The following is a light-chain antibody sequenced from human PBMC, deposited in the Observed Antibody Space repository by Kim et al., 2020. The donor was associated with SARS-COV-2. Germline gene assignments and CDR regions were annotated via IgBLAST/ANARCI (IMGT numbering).Light chain of an antibody. CDR1: SSNIGSNN. J-gene: IGLJ3*02. Sequence: ELTQPPSASVTPGQRVTISCSGSSSNIGSNNVVWYQQLPGAAPNLLIYSNNQRPSGIPDRCSGSRSGTSASLAISGLQPGDEADYYCAVWDDSLKQGVFGGGTQLTVL. V-gene: IGLV1-44*01. CDR3: AVWDDSLKQGV. CDR2: SNN.